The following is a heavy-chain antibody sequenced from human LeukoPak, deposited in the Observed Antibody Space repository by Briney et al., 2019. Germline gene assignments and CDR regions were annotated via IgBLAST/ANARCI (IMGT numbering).Heavy chain of an antibody. Sequence: GESLKISCKGSGYSFTSYWIGWVRQMPGKGLERMGIIYPGDSDTRYSPSFQGQVTISADKSITTAYLQWSSLKASDTAMYFCARRADTTGDYWGQGTLVTVSS. CDR3: ARRADTTGDY. D-gene: IGHD1-1*01. V-gene: IGHV5-51*01. J-gene: IGHJ4*02. CDR2: IYPGDSDT. CDR1: GYSFTSYW.